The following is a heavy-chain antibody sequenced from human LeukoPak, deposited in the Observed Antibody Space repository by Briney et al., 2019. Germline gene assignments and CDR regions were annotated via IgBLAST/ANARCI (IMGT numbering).Heavy chain of an antibody. V-gene: IGHV1-18*01. CDR2: ISAYNGNT. Sequence: ASVKVSCKASGYTFTSYGISWVRQAPGQGLEWMGWISAYNGNTNYAQKLQGRVTMTTDTSTSTAYMELRSLRSDDTAVYYCARRNRSGYYFRDYYYMDVWGKGTTVTVSS. J-gene: IGHJ6*03. CDR1: GYTFTSYG. CDR3: ARRNRSGYYFRDYYYMDV. D-gene: IGHD3-22*01.